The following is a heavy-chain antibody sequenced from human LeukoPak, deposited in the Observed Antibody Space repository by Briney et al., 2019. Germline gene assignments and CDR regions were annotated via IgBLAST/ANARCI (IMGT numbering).Heavy chain of an antibody. V-gene: IGHV3-23*01. J-gene: IGHJ5*02. D-gene: IGHD2-2*01. CDR2: ISGSGGST. Sequence: GGSLRLSCAASGFTFSSYAMSWVRQAPGKGLEWVSAISGSGGSTYYADSVKGRFTISRDNSKNTLYLQMNSLRAEDTAVYYCAKDPGYCSSTSCHAPSSWSQGTLVTVSS. CDR3: AKDPGYCSSTSCHAPSS. CDR1: GFTFSSYA.